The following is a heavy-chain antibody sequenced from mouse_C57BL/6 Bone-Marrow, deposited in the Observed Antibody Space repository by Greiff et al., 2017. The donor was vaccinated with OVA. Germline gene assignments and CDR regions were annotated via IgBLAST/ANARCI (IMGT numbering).Heavy chain of an antibody. Sequence: EVNVVESEGGLVQPGSSMKLSCTASGFTFSDYYMAWVRQVPEKGLEWVANINYDGSSTYYLDSLKSRFIISRDNAKNILYLQMSSLKSEDTATYYCAREEITTVVARYAMDYWGQGTSVTVSS. CDR3: AREEITTVVARYAMDY. V-gene: IGHV5-16*01. CDR1: GFTFSDYY. J-gene: IGHJ4*01. CDR2: INYDGSST. D-gene: IGHD1-1*01.